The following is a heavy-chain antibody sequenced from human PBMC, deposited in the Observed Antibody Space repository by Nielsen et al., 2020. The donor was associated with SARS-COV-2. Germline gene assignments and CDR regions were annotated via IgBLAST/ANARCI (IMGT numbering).Heavy chain of an antibody. CDR2: INHSGST. CDR3: ARAPITMIVVVNAFDI. J-gene: IGHJ3*02. CDR1: GFTFSSYA. V-gene: IGHV4-34*09. Sequence: SCAASGFTFSSYAMSWVRQAPGKGLEWIGEINHSGSTNYNPSLKSRVTISVDTSKNQFSLKLSSVTAADTAVYYCARAPITMIVVVNAFDIWGQGTMVTVSS. D-gene: IGHD3-22*01.